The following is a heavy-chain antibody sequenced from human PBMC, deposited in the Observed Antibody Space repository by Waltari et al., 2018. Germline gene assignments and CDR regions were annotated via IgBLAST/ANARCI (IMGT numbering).Heavy chain of an antibody. V-gene: IGHV3-48*03. D-gene: IGHD1-26*01. J-gene: IGHJ4*02. CDR2: ISSGASTI. Sequence: EVQLVESGGGLVQPGGSLRRLFAASGFTVRKYEMNWVRQAPGKGLEWVSYISSGASTIFYADSVKGRFTISRDNAKNSVYLQMNSLRADDTAIYYCARGEGGANEYWGQGTLVTVSS. CDR3: ARGEGGANEY. CDR1: GFTVRKYE.